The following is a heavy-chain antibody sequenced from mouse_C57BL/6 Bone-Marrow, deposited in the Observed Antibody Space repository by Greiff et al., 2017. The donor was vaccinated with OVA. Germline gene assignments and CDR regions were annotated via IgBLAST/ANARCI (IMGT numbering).Heavy chain of an antibody. V-gene: IGHV5-17*01. J-gene: IGHJ2*01. CDR3: ASDYGNYEYYFDY. CDR1: GFTFSDYG. D-gene: IGHD2-1*01. CDR2: ISSGSSTI. Sequence: DVKLQESGGGLVKPGGSLKLSCAASGFTFSDYGMHWVRQAPEKGLEWVAYISSGSSTIYYADTVKGRFTISRDNAKNTLFLQMTSLRSEDTAMYYCASDYGNYEYYFDYWGQGTTRTVSS.